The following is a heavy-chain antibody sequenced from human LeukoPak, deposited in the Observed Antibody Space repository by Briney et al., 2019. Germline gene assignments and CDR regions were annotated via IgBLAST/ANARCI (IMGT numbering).Heavy chain of an antibody. Sequence: GGSLRLSCAASGFTFSNYWMHWVRQAPGKGLVWVSRINNGGSRTMYADSVKGRFTISRDNARNTPYLQMNSLRAEDTAIYYCATGGSDSSDYFFGFYWGQGTLVTVSS. CDR3: ATGGSDSSDYFFGFY. J-gene: IGHJ4*02. D-gene: IGHD3-22*01. CDR2: INNGGSRT. V-gene: IGHV3-74*03. CDR1: GFTFSNYW.